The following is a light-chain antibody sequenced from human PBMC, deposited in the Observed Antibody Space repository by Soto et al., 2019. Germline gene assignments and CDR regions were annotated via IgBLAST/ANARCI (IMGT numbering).Light chain of an antibody. CDR3: SSYTSSSTHYV. CDR1: SSDVGGYNF. Sequence: QSALTQPASVSGSPGQSITISCTGTSSDVGGYNFVSWFQQHPGKAPKLMIYDVSNRPSGVSNRFSGSKSGNTASLTISGLQAEDEADYICSSYTSSSTHYVFGTGTKLTVL. J-gene: IGLJ1*01. CDR2: DVS. V-gene: IGLV2-14*01.